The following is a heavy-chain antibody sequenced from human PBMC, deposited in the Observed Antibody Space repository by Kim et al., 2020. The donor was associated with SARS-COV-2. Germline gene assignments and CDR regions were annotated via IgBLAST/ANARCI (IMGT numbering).Heavy chain of an antibody. D-gene: IGHD5-12*01. CDR1: GGSISSGGYY. Sequence: SETLSLTCTVSGGSISSGGYYWSWIRQHPGKGQEWIGYIYYSGSTYYNPSLKSRVTISVDTTKNQFSLKLSSVTAAHTAVYYCARDGGAANCGYDYGIDAFDIWAQGTMVTVSS. CDR3: ARDGGAANCGYDYGIDAFDI. CDR2: IYYSGST. V-gene: IGHV4-31*03. J-gene: IGHJ3*02.